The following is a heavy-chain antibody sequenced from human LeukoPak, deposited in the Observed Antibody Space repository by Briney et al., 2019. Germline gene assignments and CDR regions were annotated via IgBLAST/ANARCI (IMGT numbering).Heavy chain of an antibody. CDR2: IYSGGTT. CDR3: ARDPPGIAASVSGG. Sequence: GGSLRLSCKASGFTFSNNYINCVRQAPGKGLEWVALIYSGGTTNYADSVKGRFTVSRDNSKNTLYLQMTNVRVEDTAVYYCARDPPGIAASVSGGWGQGTLVTVSS. CDR1: GFTFSNNY. V-gene: IGHV3-53*01. D-gene: IGHD6-13*01. J-gene: IGHJ4*02.